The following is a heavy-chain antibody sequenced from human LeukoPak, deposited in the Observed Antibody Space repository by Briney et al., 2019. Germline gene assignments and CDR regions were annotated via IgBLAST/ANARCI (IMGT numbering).Heavy chain of an antibody. CDR1: GASISGSGYY. CDR3: ARGRPIDYQGSGNPMDY. J-gene: IGHJ4*02. CDR2: IYYSGST. Sequence: PSETLSLTCAVSGASISGSGYYWGWIRQPPGKGLEWIGNIYYSGSTYYNASLQSRVTISIDTSKNEFSLRLRSVTAADTAMYYCARGRPIDYQGSGNPMDYWGQGTLVTVSA. V-gene: IGHV4-39*07. D-gene: IGHD3-10*01.